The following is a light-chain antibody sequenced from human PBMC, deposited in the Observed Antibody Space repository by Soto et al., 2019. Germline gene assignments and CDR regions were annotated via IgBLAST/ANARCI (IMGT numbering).Light chain of an antibody. CDR2: LNSDGSH. V-gene: IGLV4-69*01. CDR3: QTWVTGPPWV. Sequence: QLVPTQSPSASASLGASVKLTCTLSSGHSSYAIAWHQQQPEKGPRYLMKLNSDGSHSKGDGIPDRFSGSSSGAERYLTISSLQSEDEADYYCQTWVTGPPWVFGGGTKLTVL. CDR1: SGHSSYA. J-gene: IGLJ3*02.